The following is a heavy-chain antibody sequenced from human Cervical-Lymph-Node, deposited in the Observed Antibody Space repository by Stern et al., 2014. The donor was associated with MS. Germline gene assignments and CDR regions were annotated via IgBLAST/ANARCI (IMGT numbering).Heavy chain of an antibody. CDR1: GYNFSSYA. CDR2: INGGKGNT. J-gene: IGHJ4*02. V-gene: IGHV1-3*01. Sequence: VQLVQSGAEVKKPGASVKISCKASGYNFSSYAVHWVRQAPGQRLEWMCWINGGKGNTHYSHNFQDRVTISRDTSAITVYMEMSSLRFEDTAVYFCARDPFNYWGQGTLVSVSS. CDR3: ARDPFNY.